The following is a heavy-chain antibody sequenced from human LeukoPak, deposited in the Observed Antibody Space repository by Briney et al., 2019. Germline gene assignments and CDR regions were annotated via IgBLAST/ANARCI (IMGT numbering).Heavy chain of an antibody. CDR3: ASGDYYGSGSLFYYYYYGMDV. V-gene: IGHV1-69*01. Sequence: ASVKVSCKASGGTFSSYAISWVRQAPGQGVEWMGGVVPFFGTANYAQKFQGRVTITADESTSTAYMELSSLRSEDTAVYYCASGDYYGSGSLFYYYYYGMDVWGQGTTVTVSS. CDR1: GGTFSSYA. CDR2: VVPFFGTA. D-gene: IGHD3-10*01. J-gene: IGHJ6*02.